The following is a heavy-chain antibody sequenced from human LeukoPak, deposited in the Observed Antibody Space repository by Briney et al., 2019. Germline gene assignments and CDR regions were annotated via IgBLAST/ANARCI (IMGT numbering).Heavy chain of an antibody. D-gene: IGHD3-10*01. CDR2: ISSSSSYI. J-gene: IGHJ4*02. V-gene: IGHV3-21*01. Sequence: PGGSLRLSCAASGFTFSSYSMNWVRQAPGKGLEWVSSISSSSSYIYYADSVKGRFTISRDNAKNSLYLQMNSLRAEDTAVYYCAKSPSITMVRGVITFDYWGQGTLVTVSS. CDR3: AKSPSITMVRGVITFDY. CDR1: GFTFSSYS.